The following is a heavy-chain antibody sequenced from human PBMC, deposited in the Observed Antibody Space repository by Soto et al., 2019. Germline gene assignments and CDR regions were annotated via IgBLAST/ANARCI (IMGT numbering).Heavy chain of an antibody. V-gene: IGHV1-69*06. Sequence: QVHLVQSGAEVKKPGSSVKVACKASGGTFNNHVFNWVRQAPGQGLEWMGGIIPIIGTPNHAQRFQGRVTISADKSTLTVYLELRSLRSDDTAVYYCERDLEFRDGNISHLDFWGQGTLVTVSS. CDR1: GGTFNNHV. CDR3: ERDLEFRDGNISHLDF. D-gene: IGHD3-10*01. J-gene: IGHJ4*02. CDR2: IIPIIGTP.